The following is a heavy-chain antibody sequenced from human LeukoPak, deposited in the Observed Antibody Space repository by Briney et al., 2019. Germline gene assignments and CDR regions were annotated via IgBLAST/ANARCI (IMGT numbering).Heavy chain of an antibody. D-gene: IGHD3-10*01. CDR1: GYSISSGYY. Sequence: PSETLSLTCVVSGYSISSGYYWGWIRQPPGKGLEWIGSGYHSGSTYYNPSLKSPVTISVDTSKNQFSLKLSSVTAADTAVYYCARQAPMAPDFDYWGQGTLVTVFS. V-gene: IGHV4-38-2*01. J-gene: IGHJ4*02. CDR3: ARQAPMAPDFDY. CDR2: GYHSGST.